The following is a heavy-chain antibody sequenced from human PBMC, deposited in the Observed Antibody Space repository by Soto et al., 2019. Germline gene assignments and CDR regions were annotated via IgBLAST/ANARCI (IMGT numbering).Heavy chain of an antibody. Sequence: TLSLTCTVSGGSISSGGYYWSWIRQHPGKGLEWIGYIYYSGSTYYNPSLKSRVTISVDTSKNQFSLKLSSVTAADTAVYYCARDRYYYDSSGYYYVGCFDYWGQGTLVTVSS. J-gene: IGHJ4*02. CDR1: GGSISSGGYY. CDR3: ARDRYYYDSSGYYYVGCFDY. CDR2: IYYSGST. V-gene: IGHV4-31*03. D-gene: IGHD3-22*01.